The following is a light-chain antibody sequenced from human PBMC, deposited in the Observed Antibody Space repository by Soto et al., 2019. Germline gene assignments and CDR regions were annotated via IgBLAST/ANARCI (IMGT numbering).Light chain of an antibody. CDR3: AAWDDSLNGYVV. Sequence: QSVLTQPPSVSGTPGQRVTISCSGSSSNIGKNSVSWYQQLPGTAPKLLISTDNQRPSGVPDRFSGSKSGTSASLAISGLQSEDESDDYCAAWDDSLNGYVVFGGGTKVTVL. CDR1: SSNIGKNS. CDR2: TDN. J-gene: IGLJ2*01. V-gene: IGLV1-44*01.